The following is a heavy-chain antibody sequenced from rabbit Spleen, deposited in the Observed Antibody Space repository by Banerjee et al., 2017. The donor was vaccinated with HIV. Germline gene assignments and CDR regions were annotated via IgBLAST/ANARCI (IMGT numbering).Heavy chain of an antibody. Sequence: QSLEESGGDLVKPGGTLILTCTASGFSFTSSDYMCWVRQAPGKGLELIACIDSSSTNTAYATWAKGRFTISKTSSTTVTLQMTSLTVADTATYFCARDTGSSFSSYGMDLWGPGTLVTVS. J-gene: IGHJ6*01. CDR2: IDSSSTNT. D-gene: IGHD8-1*01. CDR3: ARDTGSSFSSYGMDL. V-gene: IGHV1S40*01. CDR1: GFSFTSSDY.